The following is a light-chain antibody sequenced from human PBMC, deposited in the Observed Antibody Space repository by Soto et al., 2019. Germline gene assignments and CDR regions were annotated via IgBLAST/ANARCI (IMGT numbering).Light chain of an antibody. CDR2: SAS. J-gene: IGKJ1*01. CDR3: QQLNSYPPWT. CDR1: QDISSY. Sequence: DVQLTQSPSFLSASVGDRLTITCRASQDISSYLAWYQQKPGKAPKLLIHSASTLHSGVPLRFSGRGSGTEFTLTISGLQPEDFATYYCQQLNSYPPWTFGQGTKVDIK. V-gene: IGKV1-9*01.